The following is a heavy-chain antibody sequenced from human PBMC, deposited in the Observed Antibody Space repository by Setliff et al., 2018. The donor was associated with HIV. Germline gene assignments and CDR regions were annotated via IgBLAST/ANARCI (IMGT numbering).Heavy chain of an antibody. CDR2: ITTAGDS. Sequence: GGSLRLSCVASGFTFRNYDTHWVRQVPGKGLEWVSAITTAGDSYYPGSGTGRFTISRDNAKNSLYLQMNSLTVGDTAVYYCARDAPGTHGAFDIWGQGTTVTVSS. V-gene: IGHV3-13*01. CDR1: GFTFRNYD. CDR3: ARDAPGTHGAFDI. J-gene: IGHJ3*02. D-gene: IGHD3-10*01.